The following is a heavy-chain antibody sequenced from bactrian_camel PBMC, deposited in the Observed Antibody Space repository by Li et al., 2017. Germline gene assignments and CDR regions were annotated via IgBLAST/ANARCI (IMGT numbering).Heavy chain of an antibody. D-gene: IGHD5*01. CDR2: INTNGRGT. Sequence: QVQLVESGGGSVQAGGSLTLSCAASGEPSDYNCRMWYRRAPGKEDEEVAGINTNGRGTRFGDSVKGLFTLSQDNDNNMVYLHMKNLKPEDTAMYFCAVGHWGGGQCYPAAGYMGQGTQVTVS. CDR1: GEPSDYNC. J-gene: IGHJ4*01. V-gene: IGHV3S63*01.